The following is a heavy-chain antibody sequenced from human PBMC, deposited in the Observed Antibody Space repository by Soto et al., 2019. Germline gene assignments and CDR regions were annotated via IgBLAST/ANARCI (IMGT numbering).Heavy chain of an antibody. V-gene: IGHV4-59*01. J-gene: IGHJ4*02. D-gene: IGHD2-21*01. CDR1: GGSISSYY. Sequence: SETLSLTCTVSGGSISSYYWSWIRQPPGKGLEWIGYIYYSGSTYYNPSLKSRVTISVDTSKNQFSLKLNSVTAADTAMYYCARQIVVHYYFDFWGLGTLVTVSS. CDR3: ARQIVVHYYFDF. CDR2: IYYSGST.